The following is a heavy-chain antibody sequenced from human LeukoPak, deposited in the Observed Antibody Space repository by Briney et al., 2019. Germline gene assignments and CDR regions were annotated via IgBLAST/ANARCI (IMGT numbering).Heavy chain of an antibody. Sequence: SETLSLTCTVSGGSISSGSYYWSWIRQPAGKGLEWIGRIYTSGSTYYNPSLKSRVTISVDTSKNQFSLKLSSVTAADTAVYYCARSSGVEMATYDYWGQGTLVTVSS. D-gene: IGHD5-24*01. CDR1: GGSISSGSYY. CDR2: IYTSGST. J-gene: IGHJ4*02. CDR3: ARSSGVEMATYDY. V-gene: IGHV4-61*02.